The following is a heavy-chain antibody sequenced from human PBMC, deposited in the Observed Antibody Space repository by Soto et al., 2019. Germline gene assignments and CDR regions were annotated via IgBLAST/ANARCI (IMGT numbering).Heavy chain of an antibody. CDR3: AIHSTGYEDS. CDR2: IHPSDFDT. CDR1: GYSFTSYW. V-gene: IGHV5-51*01. Sequence: GESLKISCKGSGYSFTSYWIGWARQMPGKGLEWMGIIHPSDFDTRYSPSFQGQVTISADKSISTAYLQWSSLRASDTAMYYCAIHSTGYEDSWGQGTLVTVS. D-gene: IGHD5-12*01. J-gene: IGHJ5*02.